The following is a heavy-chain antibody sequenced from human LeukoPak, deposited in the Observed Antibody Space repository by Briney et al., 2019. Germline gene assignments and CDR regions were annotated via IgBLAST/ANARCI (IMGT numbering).Heavy chain of an antibody. D-gene: IGHD2-2*01. V-gene: IGHV3-23*01. CDR3: AKDPYYCSTSNCYPVLIDY. Sequence: MSWXXQAXGXXXXXXSAXSXSGGGTYYADSVKGRFTISRDNSKNTLYLQMNSLRAEDTAVYYCAKDPYYCSTSNCYPVLIDYWGQGTLVTVSS. CDR2: XSXSGGGT. J-gene: IGHJ4*02.